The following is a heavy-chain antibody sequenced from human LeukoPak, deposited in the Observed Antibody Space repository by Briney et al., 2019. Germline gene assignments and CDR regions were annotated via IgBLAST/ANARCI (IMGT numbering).Heavy chain of an antibody. Sequence: PSETLSLTCTVSGGSISSHYRSWIRQPPGKGLEWIGYIYYSGSTNYNPSLKSRVTISVDTSRNQFSLKLSSVTAADSAVYYCARRTGYLNYYYYYYMDVWGSGTTVTVSS. V-gene: IGHV4-59*11. CDR2: IYYSGST. CDR1: GGSISSHY. J-gene: IGHJ6*03. D-gene: IGHD3/OR15-3a*01. CDR3: ARRTGYLNYYYYYYMDV.